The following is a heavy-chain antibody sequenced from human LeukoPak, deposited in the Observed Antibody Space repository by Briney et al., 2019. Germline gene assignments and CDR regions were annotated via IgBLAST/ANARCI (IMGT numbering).Heavy chain of an antibody. J-gene: IGHJ4*02. CDR3: TTGVSEYGDYGFDY. CDR2: IKSKTDGGTT. D-gene: IGHD4-17*01. Sequence: GGSLRLSCAASGFTFSNAWMSWVRQAPGKGLEWVGRIKSKTDGGTTDYAAPVKGRFTISRDDSKNTLYLQMNSLKTEDTAVYYCTTGVSEYGDYGFDYWGQGTLVTVSS. V-gene: IGHV3-15*01. CDR1: GFTFSNAW.